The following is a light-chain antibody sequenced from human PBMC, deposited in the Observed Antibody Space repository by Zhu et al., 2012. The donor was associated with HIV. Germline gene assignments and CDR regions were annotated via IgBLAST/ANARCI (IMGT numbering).Light chain of an antibody. CDR1: RSVRSF. CDR3: QQYLNSPWT. J-gene: IGKJ1*01. Sequence: IVLTQSPATLSLSPGERATVSCRASRSVRSFLAWYQQKPGQAPRLLIYDTSKRAAGIPARFSGSGSETDFTLTVTRLEPEDFGVFYCQQYLNSPWTFGQGTRVEI. CDR2: DTS. V-gene: IGKV3-11*01.